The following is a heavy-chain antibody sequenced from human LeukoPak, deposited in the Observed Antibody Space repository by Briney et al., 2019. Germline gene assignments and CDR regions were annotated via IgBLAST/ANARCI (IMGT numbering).Heavy chain of an antibody. CDR1: GFTVSSNY. Sequence: GGSLRLSCAASGFTVSSNYMSWVRQAPGKGLEWVSVIYSGGSTYYADSVKGRFTISRDNSKNTLYLQMNSLRAEDTAVYYCAKAPPFYSSGWYYFDYWGQGTLVTVSS. V-gene: IGHV3-53*01. J-gene: IGHJ4*02. CDR2: IYSGGST. CDR3: AKAPPFYSSGWYYFDY. D-gene: IGHD6-19*01.